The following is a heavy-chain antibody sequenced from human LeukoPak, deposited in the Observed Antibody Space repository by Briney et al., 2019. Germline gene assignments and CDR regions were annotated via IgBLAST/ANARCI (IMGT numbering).Heavy chain of an antibody. CDR2: IIPIFGTA. CDR1: GGTFSSYA. CDR3: ARDTGWELLGYYYYYMDV. Sequence: GASVKVSCKASGGTFSSYAISWVRQAPGQGLEWMGGIIPIFGTANYAQKFQGRVTITADESTSTAYMELSSLRSEDTAVYYCARDTGWELLGYYYYYMDVWGKGTTVTVSS. D-gene: IGHD1-26*01. J-gene: IGHJ6*03. V-gene: IGHV1-69*13.